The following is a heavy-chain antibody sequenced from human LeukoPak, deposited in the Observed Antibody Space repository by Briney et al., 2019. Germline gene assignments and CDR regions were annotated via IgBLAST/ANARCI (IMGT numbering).Heavy chain of an antibody. CDR3: ARDGRAGPNYFDY. CDR2: ISSSGSTI. V-gene: IGHV3-11*01. D-gene: IGHD6-19*01. Sequence: GGSLRVSCAASGFTFSDYYMSWIRQAPGKGLEWVSYISSSGSTIYYADSVKGRFTISRDNAKNSLYLQMNSLRAEDTAVYYCARDGRAGPNYFDYWGQGTLVTVSS. CDR1: GFTFSDYY. J-gene: IGHJ4*02.